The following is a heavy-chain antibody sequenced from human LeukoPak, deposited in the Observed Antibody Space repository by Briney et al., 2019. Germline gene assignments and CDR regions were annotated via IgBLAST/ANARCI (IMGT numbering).Heavy chain of an antibody. D-gene: IGHD3-10*01. J-gene: IGHJ3*02. V-gene: IGHV3-21*01. CDR2: ISTSGSYI. CDR1: GITFNNYN. CDR3: ARENDPSGSFSI. Sequence: GGSLRLSCAGSGITFNNYNMNWVRQAPGRGLEWVSSISTSGSYIFYADSVKGRFTISRDNAQNLLFLQMSGLRPEDTAVYFCARENDPSGSFSIWGQGTKVTVSS.